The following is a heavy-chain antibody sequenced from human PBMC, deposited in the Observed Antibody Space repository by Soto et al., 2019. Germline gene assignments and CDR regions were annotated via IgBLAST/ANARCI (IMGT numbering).Heavy chain of an antibody. CDR1: GLTFTNYF. J-gene: IGHJ5*02. D-gene: IGHD1-26*01. CDR2: ISGSADDT. V-gene: IGHV3-23*01. Sequence: PGGSLRLSYAVSGLTFTNYFMRWVRQAPEKGLQRVSTISGSADDTYYADNVKRQFTISTDNTNNTVYLKTNILRAEDTAVKYLAKSGSGSHCRLSDLWGQGTVVTVSS. CDR3: AKSGSGSHCRLSDL.